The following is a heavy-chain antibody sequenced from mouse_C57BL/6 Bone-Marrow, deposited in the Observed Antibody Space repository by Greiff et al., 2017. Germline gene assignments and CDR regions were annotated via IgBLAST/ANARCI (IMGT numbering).Heavy chain of an antibody. CDR2: INPNNGGT. Sequence: VQLQQSGPELVKPGASVKIPCKASGYTFTDYNMDWVKQSHGKSLEWIGDINPNNGGTIYNQKFKGKATLTVDKSSSTAYMELRSLTSEDTAVYYCARHYGSSYESAWFAYWGPGTLVTVSA. CDR1: GYTFTDYN. CDR3: ARHYGSSYESAWFAY. D-gene: IGHD1-1*01. J-gene: IGHJ3*01. V-gene: IGHV1-18*01.